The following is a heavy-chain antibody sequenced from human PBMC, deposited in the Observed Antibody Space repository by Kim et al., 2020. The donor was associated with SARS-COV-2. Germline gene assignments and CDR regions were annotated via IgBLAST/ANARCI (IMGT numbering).Heavy chain of an antibody. CDR1: GFTFSSYA. CDR2: ITSNGGTT. V-gene: IGHV3-64*01. CDR3: ARVDSGSYGFCDY. Sequence: GGSLRLSCAASGFTFSSYAMHLVRQAPGKGLEYVSAITSNGGTTFYANSVKGRFTISRDNSKNTLYLQMRSLRAEDMAVYYCARVDSGSYGFCDYWGQGTLVTVSS. D-gene: IGHD1-26*01. J-gene: IGHJ4*02.